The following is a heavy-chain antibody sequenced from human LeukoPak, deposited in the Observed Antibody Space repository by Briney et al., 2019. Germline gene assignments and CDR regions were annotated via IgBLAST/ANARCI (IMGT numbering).Heavy chain of an antibody. V-gene: IGHV6-1*01. J-gene: IGHJ4*02. CDR3: ARSATRFVDTAMVSFDY. CDR1: GDSVSSNSAA. CDR2: TYYRSKWYN. D-gene: IGHD5-18*01. Sequence: SQTLSLTCAISGDSVSSNSAAWNWIRQSPSRGLEWLGRTYYRSKWYNDYAVSVKSRITINPDTSKNQFSLQLNSVTPEDTAVYYCARSATRFVDTAMVSFDYWGQGTLVTVSS.